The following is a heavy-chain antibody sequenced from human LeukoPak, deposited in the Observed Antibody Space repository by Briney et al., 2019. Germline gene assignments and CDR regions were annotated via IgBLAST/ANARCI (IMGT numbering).Heavy chain of an antibody. V-gene: IGHV1-46*01. D-gene: IGHD5-18*01. CDR1: GYTFTSYY. Sequence: ASVKVSCKASGYTFTSYYMHWVRQAPGQGREWMGKINPSGGSTSYAQKFQGRVTMTRDRSTSTVYMELSSLRSEDTAVYYCARDRAAMGAMYYFDYWGQGTLVTVSS. CDR3: ARDRAAMGAMYYFDY. J-gene: IGHJ4*02. CDR2: INPSGGST.